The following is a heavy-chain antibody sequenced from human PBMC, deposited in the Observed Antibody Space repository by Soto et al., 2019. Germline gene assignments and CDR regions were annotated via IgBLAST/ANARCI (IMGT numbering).Heavy chain of an antibody. Sequence: QVQLVQSGAEVKKPGASVKVSCKASGYTFTGYYMHWVRQAPGQGLEWMGWINTNSGGTNYAQKFQAWVTMTRDTSISTAYMELSRLRSDDTAVYCRARAPRCWGGYSGEYGMDVWGQGTAVTVSS. V-gene: IGHV1-2*04. CDR2: INTNSGGT. J-gene: IGHJ6*02. CDR1: GYTFTGYY. CDR3: ARAPRCWGGYSGEYGMDV. D-gene: IGHD3-3*01.